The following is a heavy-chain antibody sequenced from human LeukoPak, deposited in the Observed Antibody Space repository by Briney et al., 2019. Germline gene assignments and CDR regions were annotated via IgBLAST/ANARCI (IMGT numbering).Heavy chain of an antibody. J-gene: IGHJ4*02. CDR3: ARGSGYNYH. V-gene: IGHV5-51*01. D-gene: IGHD5-18*01. CDR1: GYRFTSYW. CDR2: IHPSDSDT. Sequence: GESLKISCQGSGYRFTSYWIGWLRQMPGKGLEWMGIIHPSDSDTRYSPSFQGQVTISADKSISTTYLQWSSLKASDTAMYYCARGSGYNYHWGQGTLVTVSS.